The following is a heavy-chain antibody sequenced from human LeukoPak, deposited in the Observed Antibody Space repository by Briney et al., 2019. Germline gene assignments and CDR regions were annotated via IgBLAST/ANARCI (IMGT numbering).Heavy chain of an antibody. Sequence: GGSLRLSCAASGFTFDTYAMTWVRQAPGKGPEWVAYISTGSSAIYYAASVKGRFTISRDNAKNSLYLQMSGLRDEDTAVYYCARGVNSFGGIIAHFDYWGQGTLVTVSS. V-gene: IGHV3-48*02. CDR3: ARGVNSFGGIIAHFDY. D-gene: IGHD3-16*02. J-gene: IGHJ4*02. CDR2: ISTGSSAI. CDR1: GFTFDTYA.